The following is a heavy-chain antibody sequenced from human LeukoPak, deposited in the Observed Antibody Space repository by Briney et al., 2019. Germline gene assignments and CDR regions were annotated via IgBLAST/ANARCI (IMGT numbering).Heavy chain of an antibody. D-gene: IGHD3-10*01. J-gene: IGHJ6*03. CDR3: AREMGHGSGTYGDYYYYMDV. CDR1: GYTFTSYY. Sequence: ASVKVSCKASGYTFTSYYMHWVRQAPGQGLEWMGIINPSGGSTSYAQKFQGRVTVTIDTSTSIAYMELRSLRSDDTAVYYCAREMGHGSGTYGDYYYYMDVWGKGTTVTISS. CDR2: INPSGGST. V-gene: IGHV1-46*01.